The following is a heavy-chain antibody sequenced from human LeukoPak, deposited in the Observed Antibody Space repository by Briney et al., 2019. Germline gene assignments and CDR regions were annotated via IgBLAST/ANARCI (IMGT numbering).Heavy chain of an antibody. V-gene: IGHV3-48*01. D-gene: IGHD6-19*01. CDR2: ISISSSTI. CDR1: GFTFSSYS. J-gene: IGHJ6*03. CDR3: AKAGIAVAAPRRRYYYYYMDV. Sequence: GGSLRLSCAASGFTFSSYSMNWVRQAPGKGLEWVSYISISSSTIYYADSVKGRFTTSRDNSKNTLYLQMNSLRAEDTAVYYCAKAGIAVAAPRRRYYYYYMDVWGKGTTVTISS.